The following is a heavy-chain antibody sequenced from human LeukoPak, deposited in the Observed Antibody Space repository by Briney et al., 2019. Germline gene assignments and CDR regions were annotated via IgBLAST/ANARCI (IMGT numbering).Heavy chain of an antibody. CDR1: GGSISSGDYY. CDR3: ARYRLAPYYYYGMDV. Sequence: SETLSLTCTVSGGSISSGDYYWSWIRQPPGKGLEWIGYIYYSGSTNYNPSLKSRVTISVDTSKNQFSLKLSSVTAADTAVYYCARYRLAPYYYYGMDVWGQGTTVTVSS. CDR2: IYYSGST. V-gene: IGHV4-61*08. D-gene: IGHD6-19*01. J-gene: IGHJ6*02.